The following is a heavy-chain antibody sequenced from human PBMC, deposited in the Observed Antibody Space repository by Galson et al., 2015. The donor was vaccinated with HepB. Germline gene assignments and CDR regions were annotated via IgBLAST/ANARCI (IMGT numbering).Heavy chain of an antibody. CDR3: ARPQSPGSYYYGMDV. V-gene: IGHV5-51*01. CDR1: GYSFTTYW. D-gene: IGHD3-10*01. CDR2: IYPGDSDT. J-gene: IGHJ6*02. Sequence: GAEVKKSGESLKISCKGSGYSFTTYWIGWVRQMPGKGLEWMGLIYPGDSDTRYSPSFQGQVTISADKSISTAYLQWSSLKASDTAMYYCARPQSPGSYYYGMDVWGQGTTVTVSS.